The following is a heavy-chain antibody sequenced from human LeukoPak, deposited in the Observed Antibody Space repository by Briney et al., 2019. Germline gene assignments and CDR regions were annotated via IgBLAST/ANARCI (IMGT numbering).Heavy chain of an antibody. J-gene: IGHJ4*02. V-gene: IGHV3-30-3*01. D-gene: IGHD6-13*01. CDR2: ISYDGSNK. CDR1: GFTFSSYA. Sequence: PGGSLRLSCAASGFTFSSYAMHWVRQAPGKGLEWVAVISYDGSNKYYADSVKGRFTVSRDNSENTLYLQMNSLRAEDTAVYYCARDIGPGSSWFWANHFDYWGQGTLVTVSS. CDR3: ARDIGPGSSWFWANHFDY.